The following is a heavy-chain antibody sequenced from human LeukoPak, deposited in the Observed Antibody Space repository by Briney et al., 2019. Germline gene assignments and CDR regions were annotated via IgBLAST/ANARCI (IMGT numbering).Heavy chain of an antibody. J-gene: IGHJ4*02. V-gene: IGHV4-34*01. CDR2: INHSGST. D-gene: IGHD1-14*01. Sequence: SETLSLTRAVYGGSFSGYYWSWIRQPPGKGLEWIGEINHSGSTNYNPSLKSRVTISVDTSKNQFSLKLSSVTAADTAVYYCARGMRGGPPANYWGQGTLVTVSS. CDR1: GGSFSGYY. CDR3: ARGMRGGPPANY.